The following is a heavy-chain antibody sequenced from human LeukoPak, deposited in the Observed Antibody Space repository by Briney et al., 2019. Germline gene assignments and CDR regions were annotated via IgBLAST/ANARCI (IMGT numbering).Heavy chain of an antibody. V-gene: IGHV1-18*01. J-gene: IGHJ4*02. D-gene: IGHD6-19*01. Sequence: GASVKVSCKASGYTFTSYGISWVRQAPGQGLEWMGWISAYNGNTNYAQKLQGRVTMTTVTSTSTAYMELRSLRSDDTAVYYCAREWGLAVAGNFDYWGQGTLVTVSS. CDR3: AREWGLAVAGNFDY. CDR1: GYTFTSYG. CDR2: ISAYNGNT.